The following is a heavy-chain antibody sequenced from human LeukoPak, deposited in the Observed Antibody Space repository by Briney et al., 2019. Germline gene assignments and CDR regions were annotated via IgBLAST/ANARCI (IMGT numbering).Heavy chain of an antibody. CDR2: INHSGST. CDR1: GGSISSGSYY. Sequence: PSETLSLTCTVSGGSISSGSYYWSWIRQPPGKGLEWIGEINHSGSTNYNPSLKSRVTISVDTSKNQFSLKLSSVTAADTAVYYCARGGVATIWETGYYFDYWGQGTLVTVSS. D-gene: IGHD5-12*01. V-gene: IGHV4-39*07. J-gene: IGHJ4*02. CDR3: ARGGVATIWETGYYFDY.